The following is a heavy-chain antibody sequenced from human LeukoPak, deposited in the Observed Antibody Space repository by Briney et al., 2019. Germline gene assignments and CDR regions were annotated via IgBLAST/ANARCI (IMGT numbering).Heavy chain of an antibody. Sequence: GRSLRLSCAASGFTFDDCAMHWVRQAPGKGLEWVSGISWNSGSIGYADSVKGRFTISRDNAKNSLYLQMNSLRAEDTALYYCAKGDCGSSTSCYGLDPWGQGTLVTVSS. V-gene: IGHV3-9*01. D-gene: IGHD2-2*01. CDR2: ISWNSGSI. J-gene: IGHJ5*02. CDR3: AKGDCGSSTSCYGLDP. CDR1: GFTFDDCA.